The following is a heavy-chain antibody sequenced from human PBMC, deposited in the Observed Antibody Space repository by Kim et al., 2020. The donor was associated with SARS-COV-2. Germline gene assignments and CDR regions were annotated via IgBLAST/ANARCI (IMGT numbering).Heavy chain of an antibody. Sequence: SVKVSCKASGYTFTNNAISWVRQAPGQGLEWMGWINTDTGNPTYAQAFTRRFVFSVDTSVTTAYLQISSLEAEDTALYYCARVIWGTYRYTDYWGQGTLLTVAS. CDR3: ARVIWGTYRYTDY. CDR1: GYTFTNNA. J-gene: IGHJ4*02. CDR2: INTDTGNP. V-gene: IGHV7-4-1*02. D-gene: IGHD3-16*02.